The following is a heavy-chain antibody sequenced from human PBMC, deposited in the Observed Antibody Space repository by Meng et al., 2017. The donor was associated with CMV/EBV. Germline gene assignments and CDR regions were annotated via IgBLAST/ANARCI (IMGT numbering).Heavy chain of an antibody. CDR1: GFTFSSYE. CDR2: MSSSGSTI. CDR3: ARDLGGTPYFDY. V-gene: IGHV3-48*03. Sequence: GGSLRLSCAASGFTFSSYEMNWVRQAPGKGLEWVSYMSSSGSTIYYADSVKGRFTISRDNAKNSLYLQMNSLRAEDTAVYYCARDLGGTPYFDYWGQGTLVTVSS. J-gene: IGHJ4*02. D-gene: IGHD3-16*01.